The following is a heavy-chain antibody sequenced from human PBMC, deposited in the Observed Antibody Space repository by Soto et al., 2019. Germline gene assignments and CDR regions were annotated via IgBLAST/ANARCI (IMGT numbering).Heavy chain of an antibody. CDR2: VNWNGGSI. CDR1: GFTFDDYG. V-gene: IGHV3-20*04. D-gene: IGHD1-26*01. Sequence: EVQLVESGGGVLRPGGSLRLSCAASGFTFDDYGMSWARQAPGKGLEWVSGVNWNGGSIGYADSVKGRFTISRDNAKNPLYLQMNSLRAEDTAFYYCVRGASLNFDYWGQGTLVTVSS. J-gene: IGHJ4*02. CDR3: VRGASLNFDY.